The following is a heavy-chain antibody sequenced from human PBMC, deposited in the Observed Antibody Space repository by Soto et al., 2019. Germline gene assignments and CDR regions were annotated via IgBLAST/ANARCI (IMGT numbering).Heavy chain of an antibody. Sequence: VQLLESGGGLVQPEGSLRLSCEASGFTFSSYGMSWVRQAPGKVLEWVSRISGGGGTTYYADSVKGRFTISRDNPKNTPYLQVNSLRAEDTAVYYCAKDQAAGGTISRYFQDWGQGTLVTVSS. J-gene: IGHJ1*01. CDR2: ISGGGGTT. D-gene: IGHD6-13*01. CDR3: AKDQAAGGTISRYFQD. V-gene: IGHV3-23*01. CDR1: GFTFSSYG.